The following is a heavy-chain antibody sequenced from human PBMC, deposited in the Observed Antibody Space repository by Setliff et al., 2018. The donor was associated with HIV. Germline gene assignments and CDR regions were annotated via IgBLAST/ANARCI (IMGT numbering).Heavy chain of an antibody. J-gene: IGHJ5*02. V-gene: IGHV4-39*07. Sequence: KTSETLSLTCTDSGGSIDSSDYYWGWIRQPPGKGLEWIGSIFYSGRSMYNPSLRSRVTISVDTSKNQLSLSVTSVTAADTAVYYCARRGRTGNSYVLSWFDPWGQGTLVTVSS. CDR3: ARRGRTGNSYVLSWFDP. D-gene: IGHD3-10*02. CDR2: IFYSGRS. CDR1: GGSIDSSDYY.